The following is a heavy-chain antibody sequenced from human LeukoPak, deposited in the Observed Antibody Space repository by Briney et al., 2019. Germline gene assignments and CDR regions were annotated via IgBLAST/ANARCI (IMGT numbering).Heavy chain of an antibody. V-gene: IGHV1-8*01. CDR3: ARARGYYYYYYMDV. CDR1: GYTFTSYD. Sequence: ASVKVSCKASGYTFTSYDINWVRQATGQGLEWMGWMNPNSGNTGYAQKFQGRVTMTRNTSISTAYMELSSLRSEDTAVYYCARARGYYYYYYMDVWGKGTMVTVSS. CDR2: MNPNSGNT. J-gene: IGHJ6*03.